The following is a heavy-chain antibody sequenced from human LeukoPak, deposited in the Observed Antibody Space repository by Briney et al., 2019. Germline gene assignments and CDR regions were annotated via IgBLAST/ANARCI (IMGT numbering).Heavy chain of an antibody. CDR1: GFTFSSYS. V-gene: IGHV3-21*01. CDR2: ISSSSSYI. Sequence: RTGGSLRLSCAASGFTFSSYSMNWVRQAPGKGLEWVSSISSSSSYIYYADSVKGRFTISRDNAKNSLYLQMNSLRAEDTAVSYCARVGDRPYYDILTGYYSNWGQGTLVTVSS. J-gene: IGHJ4*02. D-gene: IGHD3-9*01. CDR3: ARVGDRPYYDILTGYYSN.